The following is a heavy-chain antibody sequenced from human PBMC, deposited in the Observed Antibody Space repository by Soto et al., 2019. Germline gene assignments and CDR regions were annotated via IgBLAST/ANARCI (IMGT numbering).Heavy chain of an antibody. V-gene: IGHV4-34*01. J-gene: IGHJ6*04. CDR1: GGSFRGYH. D-gene: IGHD6-6*01. CDR2: INHSGST. Sequence: QVQLQQWGAGLLKPSETLSLTCAVYGGSFRGYHWSWIRQPPGKGLEWIGEINHSGSTNYNPSLKIRGIISLETSKNQFSLILTSVTAADTAVYYCARGLSSSATFYHYYGMDVWGKGTTVTVSS. CDR3: ARGLSSSATFYHYYGMDV.